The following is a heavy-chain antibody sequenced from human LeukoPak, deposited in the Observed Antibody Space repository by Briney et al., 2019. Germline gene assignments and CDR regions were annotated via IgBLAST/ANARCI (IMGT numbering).Heavy chain of an antibody. Sequence: GGSLRLSCAASGFTFSSYSMNWVRQAPGKGLEWVSSISSSSSYIYYADSVKGRFTISRDNAKNSLYLQMNSLRAEDTAVYYCARDRAQVVARLDYWGQGTLVTVSS. CDR1: GFTFSSYS. CDR2: ISSSSSYI. CDR3: ARDRAQVVARLDY. D-gene: IGHD2-15*01. V-gene: IGHV3-21*01. J-gene: IGHJ4*02.